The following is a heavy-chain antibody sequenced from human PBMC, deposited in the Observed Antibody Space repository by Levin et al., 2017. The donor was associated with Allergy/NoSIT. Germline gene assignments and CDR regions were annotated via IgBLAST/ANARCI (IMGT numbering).Heavy chain of an antibody. CDR2: ISGSGGRT. CDR1: AFSFSSYA. V-gene: IGHV3-23*01. J-gene: IGHJ4*02. D-gene: IGHD1-26*01. Sequence: ASVKVSCAASAFSFSSYAMSWVRQAPGKGLEWVSAISGSGGRTYYADSVKGRFTISRDNSKNTLFLQMNSLRAEDTAIYYCAKEGSGGSYGIYWGQGTLVTVSS. CDR3: AKEGSGGSYGIY.